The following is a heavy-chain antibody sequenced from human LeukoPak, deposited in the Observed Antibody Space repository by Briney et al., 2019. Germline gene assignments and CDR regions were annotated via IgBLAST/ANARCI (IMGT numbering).Heavy chain of an antibody. J-gene: IGHJ6*02. D-gene: IGHD3-3*01. V-gene: IGHV4-34*01. CDR1: GGSFSGYY. CDR2: INFSGST. Sequence: PSETQSLTCAVYGGSFSGYYWTWIRQPPGEGLEWIGEINFSGSTNYNPSLKSRVIVSIDTSNNQLSLKLSSVTAADSAVYYCARASPSGPPNPLRPRRSRYGMDVWGQGTTVTVSS. CDR3: ARASPSGPPNPLRPRRSRYGMDV.